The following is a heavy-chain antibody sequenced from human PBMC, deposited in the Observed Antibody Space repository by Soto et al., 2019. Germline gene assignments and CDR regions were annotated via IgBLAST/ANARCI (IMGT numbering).Heavy chain of an antibody. V-gene: IGHV1-3*04. Sequence: QVQLVQSGAEVKKPGASVKVSCKASGYTFTRYAMHWVRQAPGQGLEWMGWMNTGNGNTHYSQKFQGRVTFTRDASATTAYMELRSLTSEDTAVYYCARNVDYFDPWGQGTLVTVSS. CDR1: GYTFTRYA. CDR2: MNTGNGNT. J-gene: IGHJ5*02. D-gene: IGHD4-17*01. CDR3: ARNVDYFDP.